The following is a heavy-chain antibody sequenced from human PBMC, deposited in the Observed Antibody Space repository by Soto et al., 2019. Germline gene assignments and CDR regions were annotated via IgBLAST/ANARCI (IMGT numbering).Heavy chain of an antibody. V-gene: IGHV3-21*01. D-gene: IGHD5-12*01. CDR3: ARADGYNRDDSFDI. CDR2: IGSDGNYI. CDR1: GFTFFSYT. J-gene: IGHJ3*02. Sequence: GGSLRLSCAASGFTFFSYTMNWVRQAPGKGLEWVATIGSDGNYIYYADSVKGRFTISRDNAKNLLYLEMNSLRAEDTAVYYCARADGYNRDDSFDIWGQGTMVTVSS.